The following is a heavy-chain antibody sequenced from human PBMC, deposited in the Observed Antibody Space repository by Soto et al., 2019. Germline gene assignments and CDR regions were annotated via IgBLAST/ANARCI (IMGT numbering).Heavy chain of an antibody. V-gene: IGHV5-51*01. CDR2: IYPGDFDT. D-gene: IGHD6-25*01. J-gene: IGHJ6*02. Sequence: PRESLKLSCKGSGYSFTNYWIAWVRQMPGKGLEWVGIIYPGDFDTRYSPSFQGQVTISVDKSISTAYLQWSSLKASGTAMYYCARDAAEPPGNYYYYYGMDVWGQGTTVTAP. CDR3: ARDAAEPPGNYYYYYGMDV. CDR1: GYSFTNYW.